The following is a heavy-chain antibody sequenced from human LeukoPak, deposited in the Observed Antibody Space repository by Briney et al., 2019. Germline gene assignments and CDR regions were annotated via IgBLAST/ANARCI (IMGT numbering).Heavy chain of an antibody. V-gene: IGHV3-7*03. CDR3: ARGQTTVTN. D-gene: IGHD4-17*01. J-gene: IGHJ4*02. Sequence: GGSLRLSCAASGFTFSSYWMSWVRQAPGKGLEWVANIKQDGSEKYHLDSVKGRFTISRDNAKNSLYLQMNSLRAEDTAVYYCARGQTTVTNWGQGTLSPSPQ. CDR2: IKQDGSEK. CDR1: GFTFSSYW.